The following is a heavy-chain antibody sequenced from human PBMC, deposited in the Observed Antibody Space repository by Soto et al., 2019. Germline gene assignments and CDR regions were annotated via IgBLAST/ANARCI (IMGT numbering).Heavy chain of an antibody. CDR1: GYTFTSYG. D-gene: IGHD6-13*01. CDR2: ISAYNGNT. Sequence: ASVKVSCKASGYTFTSYGISWVRQAPGQGLEWMGWISAYNGNTNYAQKHQGRVTMTTDTSTSTAYMELRRLRSDDTAVCYCARDHSSSWYLISPYAFDIWGQGTMVTVSS. V-gene: IGHV1-18*01. CDR3: ARDHSSSWYLISPYAFDI. J-gene: IGHJ3*02.